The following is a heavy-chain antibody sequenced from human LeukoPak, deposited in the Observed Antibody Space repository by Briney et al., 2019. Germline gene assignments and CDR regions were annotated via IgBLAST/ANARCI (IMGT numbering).Heavy chain of an antibody. V-gene: IGHV3-48*03. CDR3: ARGGTEELDY. D-gene: IGHD1-7*01. Sequence: GGSLRLSCAASGCTFSNYEMDWVRQAPGKGLEWVSYISSSATKIYYAESVKGRFTVSRDNAKSTMYLQMNSLTVEDTALYYCARGGTEELDYWGQGTLVTVSS. CDR2: ISSSATKI. CDR1: GCTFSNYE. J-gene: IGHJ4*02.